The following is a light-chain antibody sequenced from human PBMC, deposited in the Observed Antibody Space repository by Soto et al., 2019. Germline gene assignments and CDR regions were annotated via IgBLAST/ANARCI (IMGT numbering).Light chain of an antibody. Sequence: EIVLTQSPGTLSLSPGESATLSCGASESVSSSYLAWYQQKPGQAPRLLIYGATTRLRGVPDRFSGSGSGTDFTLTISRLEPEDFAVYYCQQYGSSPFTSGPGTKVD. CDR1: ESVSSSY. CDR2: GAT. CDR3: QQYGSSPFT. J-gene: IGKJ3*01. V-gene: IGKV3-20*01.